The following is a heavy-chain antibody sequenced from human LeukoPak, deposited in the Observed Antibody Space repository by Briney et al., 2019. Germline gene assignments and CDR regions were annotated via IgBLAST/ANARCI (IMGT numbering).Heavy chain of an antibody. D-gene: IGHD3/OR15-3a*01. J-gene: IGHJ4*02. Sequence: SEPLSLTCTVSGDSITGFYWSWIRQPPGEGLEWIGYIYSSGSTYYNPSLKSRVTISVDTSKNQFSLKLSSVTAADTAFYYCTRRRWTFDYWGQGTLVTVSS. V-gene: IGHV4-59*08. CDR2: IYSSGST. CDR3: TRRRWTFDY. CDR1: GDSITGFY.